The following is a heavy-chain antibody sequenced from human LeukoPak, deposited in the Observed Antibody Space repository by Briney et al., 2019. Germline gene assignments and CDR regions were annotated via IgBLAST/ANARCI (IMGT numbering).Heavy chain of an antibody. D-gene: IGHD3-16*01. CDR3: AGVGGLRLGESAWDY. CDR1: GGSISSGGYS. Sequence: PSQTLSLTCAVSGGSISSGGYSWSWIRQPPGKGLEWIGYIYHSGSTYYNPSLKSRVTISVDTSKNQFSLKLSSVTAADTAVYYCAGVGGLRLGESAWDYWGQGTLVTVSS. V-gene: IGHV4-30-2*01. CDR2: IYHSGST. J-gene: IGHJ4*02.